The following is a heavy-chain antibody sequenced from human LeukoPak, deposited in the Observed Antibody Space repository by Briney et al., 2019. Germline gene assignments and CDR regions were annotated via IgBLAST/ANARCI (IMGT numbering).Heavy chain of an antibody. CDR2: IYSDAST. Sequence: GGSLRLSCAASGFTVSSNYMSWVRQAPGKGLEWVSGIYSDASTYYAASVKGRFSISRDKSKNTVYLQMNSLRAEDTAVYYCARELREHGVFDIWGQGTMVTVSS. CDR1: GFTVSSNY. D-gene: IGHD1-26*01. J-gene: IGHJ3*02. CDR3: ARELREHGVFDI. V-gene: IGHV3-53*01.